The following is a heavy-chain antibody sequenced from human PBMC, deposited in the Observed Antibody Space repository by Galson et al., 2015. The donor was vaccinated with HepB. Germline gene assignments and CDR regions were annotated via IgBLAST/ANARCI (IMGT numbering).Heavy chain of an antibody. CDR1: GYTFTSYY. J-gene: IGHJ5*02. D-gene: IGHD3-9*01. Sequence: SVKVSCKASGYTFTSYYMHWVRQAPGQGLEWMGIINPSGGSTGYAQKFQGRVTMTRDTSTSTVYMELSGLRSEDTAVYYCARGPERSYDILTGYYLAWFATCGQGTLVTVSS. V-gene: IGHV1-46*03. CDR3: ARGPERSYDILTGYYLAWFAT. CDR2: INPSGGST.